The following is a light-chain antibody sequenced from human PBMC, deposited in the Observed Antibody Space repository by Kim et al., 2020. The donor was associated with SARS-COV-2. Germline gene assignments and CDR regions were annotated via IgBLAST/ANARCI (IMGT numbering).Light chain of an antibody. J-gene: IGKJ2*01. V-gene: IGKV3D-15*01. CDR1: QTISTN. CDR3: QQYFNLYT. Sequence: LSVSPGERVTLSCRATQTISTNLAWYQQKSGHVPTLLIHGASTRATGVPARFSGSGSGTEFTLTINGLQSEDFAVYYCQQYFNLYTFGQGTKLEI. CDR2: GAS.